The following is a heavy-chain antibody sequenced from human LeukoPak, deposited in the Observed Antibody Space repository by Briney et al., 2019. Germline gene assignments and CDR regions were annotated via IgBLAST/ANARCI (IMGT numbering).Heavy chain of an antibody. V-gene: IGHV3-7*01. CDR1: GFTFANYV. CDR3: ARDSYGTSGYQGWFDP. J-gene: IGHJ5*02. D-gene: IGHD5-12*01. CDR2: INQDGSEK. Sequence: GGSLRLSCAASGFTFANYVTHWVRQAPGKGLEWVANINQDGSEKYYVDSVKGRFTISRDNAKNSLFLQMNSLRAEDTAVYYCARDSYGTSGYQGWFDPWGQGTLVTVSS.